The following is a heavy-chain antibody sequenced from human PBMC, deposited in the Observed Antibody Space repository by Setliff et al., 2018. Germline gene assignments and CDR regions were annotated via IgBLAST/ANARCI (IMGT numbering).Heavy chain of an antibody. D-gene: IGHD2-15*01. Sequence: PSETLSLTCTVSGGSINEANYYWSRIRQPAGKGLEWIGHIYTRGSTNYNPSLRSRVSISVDTSKNHFSLRLSSVAATDTAVYYCLRIRLVPHGHSWGQGTLVTVSS. CDR3: LRIRLVPHGHS. J-gene: IGHJ4*02. CDR1: GGSINEANYY. CDR2: IYTRGST. V-gene: IGHV4-61*09.